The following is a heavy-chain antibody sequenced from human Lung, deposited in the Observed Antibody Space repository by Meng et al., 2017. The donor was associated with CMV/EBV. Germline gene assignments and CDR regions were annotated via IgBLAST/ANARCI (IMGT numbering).Heavy chain of an antibody. CDR3: ARGFLSFVRVFDY. J-gene: IGHJ4*02. D-gene: IGHD2/OR15-2a*01. Sequence: VRLPRWGVGPLKPADTLSPTVAVDGGACSGYYWSWIRQPPGKGLEWIGEINHSGSTNYNPSLKSRVTISVDTSKNQFSLKLSSVTAADTAVYYCARGFLSFVRVFDYWGQGTLVTVSS. CDR2: INHSGST. CDR1: GGACSGYY. V-gene: IGHV4-34*01.